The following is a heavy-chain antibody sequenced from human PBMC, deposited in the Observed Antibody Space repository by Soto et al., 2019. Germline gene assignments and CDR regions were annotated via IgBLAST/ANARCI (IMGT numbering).Heavy chain of an antibody. CDR2: INHSGGT. J-gene: IGHJ4*02. CDR3: ARGVATISLSHFDY. V-gene: IGHV4-34*01. D-gene: IGHD5-12*01. CDR1: GGSFSGYY. Sequence: SETLSLTCAVYGGSFSGYYWSWIRQPPGKGLEWIGEINHSGGTNYNPSLKSRVTISVDTSKNQFSLKLSSVTAADTAVYYCARGVATISLSHFDYWGQGTLLTVFS.